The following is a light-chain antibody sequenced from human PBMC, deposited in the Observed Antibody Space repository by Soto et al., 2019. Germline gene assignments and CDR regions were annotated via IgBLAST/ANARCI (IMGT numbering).Light chain of an antibody. CDR2: GNS. CDR1: SSNIGAGYD. Sequence: QSVLTQPPSVSGAPGQRVTISCTGSSSNIGAGYDVHWYQQLPGTAPKLLIYGNSNRPSGVPDRFSGSKSGTSASLAITELQAEDEADYYCQSYDRSLSGGDVVFGGGTQLTVL. J-gene: IGLJ2*01. V-gene: IGLV1-40*01. CDR3: QSYDRSLSGGDVV.